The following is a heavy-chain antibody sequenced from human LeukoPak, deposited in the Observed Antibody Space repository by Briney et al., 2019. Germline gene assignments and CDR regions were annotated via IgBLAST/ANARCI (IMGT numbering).Heavy chain of an antibody. Sequence: GGSLRLSCAASGFTFSSYAMHWVRQAPGKGLEWVAVISYDGSNKYYADSVKGRFTISRDNSKYTLYLQMNSLRAEDTAVYYCARDYCSGGSCYGQSDYWGQGTLVTVSS. J-gene: IGHJ4*02. CDR2: ISYDGSNK. CDR3: ARDYCSGGSCYGQSDY. V-gene: IGHV3-30*04. CDR1: GFTFSSYA. D-gene: IGHD2-15*01.